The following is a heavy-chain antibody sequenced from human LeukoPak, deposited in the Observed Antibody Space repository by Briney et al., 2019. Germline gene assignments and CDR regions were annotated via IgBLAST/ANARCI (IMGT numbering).Heavy chain of an antibody. CDR1: GFTVSSNY. V-gene: IGHV3-23*01. D-gene: IGHD3-10*01. CDR3: AKEAGSGSYWSPGY. J-gene: IGHJ4*02. CDR2: ISGSGGST. Sequence: GGSLRLSCAASGFTVSSNYMSWVRQAPGKGLEWVSAISGSGGSTYYADSVKGRFTISRDNSKNTLYLQMNSLRAEDTAVYYCAKEAGSGSYWSPGYWGQGTLVTVSS.